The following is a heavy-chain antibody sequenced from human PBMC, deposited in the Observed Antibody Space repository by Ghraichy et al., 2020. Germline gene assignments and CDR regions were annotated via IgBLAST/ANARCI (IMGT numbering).Heavy chain of an antibody. V-gene: IGHV4-61*01. CDR2: IHYRGST. CDR1: CGSVSSSSYY. CDR3: ARALNPLYYSGLGSPLMDV. Sequence: ESLNISCTVSCGSVSSSSYYWSWIRQPPGKGLEWIGYIHYRGSTNYSPSLKSRVTISLDTSKNQVSLKLSSVTAADTAVYYCARALNPLYYSGLGSPLMDVWGQGTTVTVSS. J-gene: IGHJ6*02. D-gene: IGHD3-10*01.